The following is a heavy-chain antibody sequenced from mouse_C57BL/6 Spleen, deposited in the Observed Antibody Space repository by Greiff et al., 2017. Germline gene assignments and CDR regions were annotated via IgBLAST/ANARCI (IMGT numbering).Heavy chain of an antibody. V-gene: IGHV1-82*01. CDR2: IYPGDGDT. Sequence: QVQLKESGPELVKPGASVKISCKASGYAFSSSWMNWVKQRPGKGLEWIGRIYPGDGDTNYNGKFKGKATLTADKSSSTAYMQLSSLTSEDSAVYFCARKGTGTDWYFEVWGTGTTVTVSS. CDR3: ARKGTGTDWYFEV. J-gene: IGHJ1*03. CDR1: GYAFSSSW. D-gene: IGHD4-1*01.